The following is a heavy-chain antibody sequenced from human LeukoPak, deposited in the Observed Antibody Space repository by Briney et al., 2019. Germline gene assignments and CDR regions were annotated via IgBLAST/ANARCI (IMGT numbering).Heavy chain of an antibody. CDR2: IIPNSGKT. J-gene: IGHJ4*02. CDR3: AREYGSGSYREIQFDY. Sequence: SVKVSCKASGCTFSRYAISWVRQAPGQGLEWLGGIIPNSGKTDYAQKFQGRVTITADESTSTAYMELSSLRSEDTAVYYCAREYGSGSYREIQFDYSRQGTLVTVSS. V-gene: IGHV1-69*13. D-gene: IGHD3-10*01. CDR1: GCTFSRYA.